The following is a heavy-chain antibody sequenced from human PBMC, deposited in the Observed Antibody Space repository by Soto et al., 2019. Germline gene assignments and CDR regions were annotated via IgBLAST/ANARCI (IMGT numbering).Heavy chain of an antibody. D-gene: IGHD3-3*01. V-gene: IGHV3-23*01. CDR2: ISGSGGST. CDR3: ARESRFLEWLSLNWFDP. CDR1: GFTFSSYA. Sequence: GGSLRLSCAASGFTFSSYAMSWVRQAPGKGLEWVSAISGSGGSTYYADSVKGRFTIPRDNAKNSLYLQMNSLRDEDTAVYYCARESRFLEWLSLNWFDPWGQGTLVTVSS. J-gene: IGHJ5*02.